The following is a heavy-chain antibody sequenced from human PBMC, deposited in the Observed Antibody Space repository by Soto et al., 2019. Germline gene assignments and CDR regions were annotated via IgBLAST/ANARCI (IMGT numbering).Heavy chain of an antibody. D-gene: IGHD2-15*01. CDR3: ARAHCSGGSCYGGFDY. V-gene: IGHV4-59*01. CDR2: IYYSGST. J-gene: IGHJ4*02. CDR1: GGSISSYY. Sequence: QVQLQESGPGLVKPSETLSLTCTVSGGSISSYYWSWIRQPPGKGLEWIGYIYYSGSTNYNPSLKSRVTISVDTSKNQFSLKLSSVTAAVTAVYYCARAHCSGGSCYGGFDYWGQGTLVTVSS.